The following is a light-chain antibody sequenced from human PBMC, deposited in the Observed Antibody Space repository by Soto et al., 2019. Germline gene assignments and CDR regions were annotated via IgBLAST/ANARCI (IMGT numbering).Light chain of an antibody. V-gene: IGLV2-14*01. Sequence: QSVLTQPASVSGSPGQSITISCTGTSTDVGGYKYVSWYQQHPGKAPKLMIYDVTSRPSGISNRFSGSNSGNTAFLIISGLQAEDKADYYCISYTSSSTYVFGTGTKVPVL. J-gene: IGLJ1*01. CDR3: ISYTSSSTYV. CDR2: DVT. CDR1: STDVGGYKY.